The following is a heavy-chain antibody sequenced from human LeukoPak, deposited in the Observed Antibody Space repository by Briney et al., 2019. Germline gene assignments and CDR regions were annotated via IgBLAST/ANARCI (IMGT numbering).Heavy chain of an antibody. Sequence: ASVKVSCKASGYTFTGYYMHWVRQAPGQGLEWMGWINPNSGGTNYAQKFQGRVTMTRDTSISTAYMELSRLRSDDTAVYYCAREGAWGNYCSSTSCPIPYWGQETLVTVSS. CDR1: GYTFTGYY. V-gene: IGHV1-2*02. CDR2: INPNSGGT. J-gene: IGHJ4*02. CDR3: AREGAWGNYCSSTSCPIPY. D-gene: IGHD2-2*01.